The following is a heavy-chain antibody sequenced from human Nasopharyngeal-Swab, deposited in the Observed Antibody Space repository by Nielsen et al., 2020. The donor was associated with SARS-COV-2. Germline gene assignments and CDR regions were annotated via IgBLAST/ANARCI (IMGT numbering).Heavy chain of an antibody. V-gene: IGHV3-23*01. D-gene: IGHD3-10*01. Sequence: GASLEMSCAASGFTLCSYAMSWVRQAPGKGVEWVSAISGSGGSTYYADSVKGRFTISSDNSKNTLYLQMNSLRAEDTAVYYCAKDREATYYYGSGSFDYWGQGTLVTVSS. CDR1: GFTLCSYA. CDR2: ISGSGGST. CDR3: AKDREATYYYGSGSFDY. J-gene: IGHJ4*02.